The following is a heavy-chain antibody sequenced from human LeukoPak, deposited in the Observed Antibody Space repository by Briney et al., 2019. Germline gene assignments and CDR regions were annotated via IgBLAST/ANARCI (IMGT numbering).Heavy chain of an antibody. CDR3: AKDLIAVEDSYYYYYYYGMDV. J-gene: IGHJ6*02. Sequence: GALRLPCSASGFTLCRHCINWGRPAPGEGVGGGSAFSCRGGSTYYADSVKGRFTISRDNSKNTLYLQMNSLRAEDTAVYYCAKDLIAVEDSYYYYYYYGMDVWGQGTTVTVSS. D-gene: IGHD5-18*01. CDR2: FSCRGGST. CDR1: GFTLCRHC. V-gene: IGHV3-23*01.